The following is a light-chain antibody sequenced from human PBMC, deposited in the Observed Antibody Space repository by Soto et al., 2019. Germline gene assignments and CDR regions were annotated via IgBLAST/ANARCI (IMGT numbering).Light chain of an antibody. CDR3: KQYNTFSK. J-gene: IGKJ1*01. CDR1: QSISTW. CDR2: DAS. Sequence: DTQMTQSPSTLSASVGDIVTITCRASQSISTWLAWYQQKPGKAPKLLIFDASTLQSGVPSRFSGSGSGTEFTLTISSLQPDDFATYYCKQYNTFSKFGQGTKVDIK. V-gene: IGKV1-5*01.